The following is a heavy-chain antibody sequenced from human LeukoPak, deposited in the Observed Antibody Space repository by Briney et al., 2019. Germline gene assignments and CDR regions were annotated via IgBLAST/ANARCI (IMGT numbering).Heavy chain of an antibody. Sequence: GGSLRLSCAASGFTFSSYSMNWVRQAPGKGLEWVSYISSSSSTIYYADSVKGRFTISRDNAKNSLYLQMNSLRAEDTAVYYCARGAEVWNYFLGSYYYYYMDVWGKGTTVTVSS. V-gene: IGHV3-48*04. D-gene: IGHD1-7*01. CDR3: ARGAEVWNYFLGSYYYYYMDV. CDR1: GFTFSSYS. CDR2: ISSSSSTI. J-gene: IGHJ6*03.